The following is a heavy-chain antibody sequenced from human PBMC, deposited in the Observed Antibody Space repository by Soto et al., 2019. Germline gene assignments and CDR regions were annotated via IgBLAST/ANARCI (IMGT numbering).Heavy chain of an antibody. V-gene: IGHV3-23*01. D-gene: IGHD6-6*01. CDR2: ISGSGGST. CDR1: GFTFSSYA. J-gene: IGHJ6*02. CDR3: AKPIAAPRSVYYGMDV. Sequence: GGSLRHCCAASGFTFSSYAMRWVRQAQGKGLEWVSAISGSGGSTYYADSVKGRFTISRDNSKNTLYLQMNSLRAEDTAVYYCAKPIAAPRSVYYGMDVWGQGTTVTVSS.